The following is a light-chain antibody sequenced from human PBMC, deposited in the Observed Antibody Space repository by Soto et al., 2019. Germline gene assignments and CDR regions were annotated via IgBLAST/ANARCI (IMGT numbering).Light chain of an antibody. Sequence: QSVLTQPPSVSAAPGQKVTISCSGGSSNIGINYVSWYQQLPGTAPKLLIYENNKRPSGIPDRFSGSKSGTSATLGITGLQTGDEADYYCGTWASSLSPGHVFGTGTKVTVL. CDR3: GTWASSLSPGHV. CDR2: ENN. CDR1: SSNIGINY. J-gene: IGLJ1*01. V-gene: IGLV1-51*02.